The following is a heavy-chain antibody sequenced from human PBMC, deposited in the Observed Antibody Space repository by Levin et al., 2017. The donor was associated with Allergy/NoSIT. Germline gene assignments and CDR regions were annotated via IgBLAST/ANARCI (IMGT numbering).Heavy chain of an antibody. V-gene: IGHV1-24*01. Sequence: EASVKVSCKVSGYTLTELSMHWVRQAPGKGLEWMGGFDPEDGETIYAQKFQGRVTMTEDTSTDTAYMELSSLRSEDTAVYYCAAYSSSWYELSNDYWGQGTLVTVSS. J-gene: IGHJ4*02. CDR2: FDPEDGET. CDR3: AAYSSSWYELSNDY. CDR1: GYTLTELS. D-gene: IGHD6-13*01.